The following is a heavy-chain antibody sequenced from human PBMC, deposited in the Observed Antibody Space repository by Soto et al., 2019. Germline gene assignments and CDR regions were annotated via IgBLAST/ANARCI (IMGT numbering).Heavy chain of an antibody. V-gene: IGHV2-5*02. CDR3: AHRLTLNSDWNYGRFDY. CDR2: IYCDDDK. D-gene: IGHD1-7*01. CDR1: GFALATYGVG. Sequence: QITLKESGPTLVKPTQTLTLTGTFSGFALATYGVGVGWVRQPPVKAREWLALIYCDDDKRYSPSLKSRLTITKDTSKNHVVLTMTNMDPVDTATYYCAHRLTLNSDWNYGRFDYWGQGTLVTVSS. J-gene: IGHJ4*02.